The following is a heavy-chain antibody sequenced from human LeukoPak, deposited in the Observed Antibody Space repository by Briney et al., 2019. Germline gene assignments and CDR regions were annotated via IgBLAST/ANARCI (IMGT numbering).Heavy chain of an antibody. J-gene: IGHJ3*02. Sequence: GGSLRLSCAASGFTFDDYAMHWVRQAPGKGLEWVSGISWNSGSIGYADSVKGRFTISRDNAKNSLYLQMNSLRAEDTALYYCAKDIEDFGYCSGGSCYSDAFDIWGQGTMVTVSS. D-gene: IGHD2-15*01. CDR3: AKDIEDFGYCSGGSCYSDAFDI. CDR2: ISWNSGSI. CDR1: GFTFDDYA. V-gene: IGHV3-9*01.